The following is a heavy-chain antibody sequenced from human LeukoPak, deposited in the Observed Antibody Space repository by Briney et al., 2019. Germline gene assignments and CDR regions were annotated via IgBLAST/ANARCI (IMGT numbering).Heavy chain of an antibody. CDR1: GGSISSSSYY. Sequence: SETLSLTCTVSGGSISSSSYYWGWIRQPPGKGLEWIGSIYYSGSTYYNPSLKSRVTISVDTSKNQFSLKLSSVTAADTAVYYCARDRGNYDSYYYYYYMDVWGRGTTVTVSS. CDR2: IYYSGST. J-gene: IGHJ6*03. V-gene: IGHV4-39*07. D-gene: IGHD1-7*01. CDR3: ARDRGNYDSYYYYYYMDV.